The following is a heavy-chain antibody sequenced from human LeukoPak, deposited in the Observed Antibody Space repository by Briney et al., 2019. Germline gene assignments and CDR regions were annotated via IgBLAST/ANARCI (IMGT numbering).Heavy chain of an antibody. CDR1: GFTFTSSA. V-gene: IGHV1-58*02. CDR2: IVVGSGNT. Sequence: SVKVSCKASGFTFTSSAMQWVRQARGQRLEWIGWIVVGSGNTNYAQKFQERVTITRDMSTSTAYMELSSLRSEDTAVYYCAAAEWELPYDAFDIWGQGTMVTVSS. D-gene: IGHD1-26*01. J-gene: IGHJ3*02. CDR3: AAAEWELPYDAFDI.